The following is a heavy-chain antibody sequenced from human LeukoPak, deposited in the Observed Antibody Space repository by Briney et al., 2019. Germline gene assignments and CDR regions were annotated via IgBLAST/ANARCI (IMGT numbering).Heavy chain of an antibody. V-gene: IGHV4-39*07. CDR3: ARIPFWSGYYIDY. J-gene: IGHJ4*02. Sequence: SETLSLTCTVSGGSISSSSYYWGWIRQPPGKGLEWIGEINHSGSTNYNPSLKSRVTISVDTSKNQFSLKLSSVTAADTAVYYCARIPFWSGYYIDYWGQGTLVTVSS. CDR1: GGSISSSSYY. CDR2: INHSGST. D-gene: IGHD3-3*01.